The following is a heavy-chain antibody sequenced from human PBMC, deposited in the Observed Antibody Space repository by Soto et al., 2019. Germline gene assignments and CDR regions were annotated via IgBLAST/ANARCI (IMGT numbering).Heavy chain of an antibody. D-gene: IGHD3-3*01. V-gene: IGHV1-18*01. CDR1: GYTFTSYG. CDR3: ARDGNDFWSGTNWFDP. J-gene: IGHJ5*02. CDR2: ISAYNGNT. Sequence: GASVKVSCKASGYTFTSYGISWVRQAPGQGLEWMGWISAYNGNTNYSQKFQGRVTITRDTSTSTAYMELSSLRSEDTAVYYCARDGNDFWSGTNWFDPWGQGTLVTVSS.